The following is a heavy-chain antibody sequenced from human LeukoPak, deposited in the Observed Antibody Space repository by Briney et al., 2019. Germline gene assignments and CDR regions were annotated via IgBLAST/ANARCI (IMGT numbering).Heavy chain of an antibody. J-gene: IGHJ6*03. CDR3: AKGGDFWSGHEDYMDV. CDR2: ISWNSGSI. Sequence: GGSLRLSCAASGFTFDDYAMHWVRQAPGKGLEWVSGISWNSGSIGYADSVKGRFTISRDNAKNSLYLQMNSLRAEDMALYYCAKGGDFWSGHEDYMDVWGKGTTVTVSS. D-gene: IGHD3-3*01. V-gene: IGHV3-9*03. CDR1: GFTFDDYA.